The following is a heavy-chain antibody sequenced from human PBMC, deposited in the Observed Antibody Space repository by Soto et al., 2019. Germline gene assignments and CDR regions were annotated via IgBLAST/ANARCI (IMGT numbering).Heavy chain of an antibody. Sequence: GGSLRLSCAASGFTFSSYGMHWVRQAPGKGLEWVAVIWYDGSNKYYADSVKGRFTISRDNSKNTLYLQMNSLRAEDTAVYYCARKAPADYYYYMDVWGKGTTVTVSS. CDR2: IWYDGSNK. CDR3: ARKAPADYYYYMDV. CDR1: GFTFSSYG. V-gene: IGHV3-33*01. J-gene: IGHJ6*03.